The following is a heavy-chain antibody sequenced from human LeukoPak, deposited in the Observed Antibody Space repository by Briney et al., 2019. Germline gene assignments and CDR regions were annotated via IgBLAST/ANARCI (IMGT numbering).Heavy chain of an antibody. J-gene: IGHJ3*02. CDR1: GGSISSGGYY. CDR2: IYYSGST. D-gene: IGHD3-22*01. Sequence: PSETLSLTCTVFGGSISSGGYYWSWIRQHPGKGLEWIGYIYYSGSTYYNPSLKSRVTISVDTSKNQFSLKLSSVAAADTAVYYCAREGPGSSGYSGHDAFDIWGQGTMVTVSS. CDR3: AREGPGSSGYSGHDAFDI. V-gene: IGHV4-31*03.